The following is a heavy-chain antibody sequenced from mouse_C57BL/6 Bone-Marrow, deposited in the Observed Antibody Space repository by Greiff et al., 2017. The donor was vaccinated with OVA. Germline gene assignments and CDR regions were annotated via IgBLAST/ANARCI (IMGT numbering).Heavy chain of an antibody. D-gene: IGHD2-3*01. CDR3: ARRGVYDGYLYYAMDY. Sequence: VKLQQSGAELVRPGTSVKMSCKASGYTFTNYWIGWAKQRPGHGLEGIGDIYPGGGYTNYNEKFKGKATLTADKSSSTAYMQFSSLTSEDSAIYYCARRGVYDGYLYYAMDYWGQGTSVTVSS. J-gene: IGHJ4*01. V-gene: IGHV1-63*01. CDR2: IYPGGGYT. CDR1: GYTFTNYW.